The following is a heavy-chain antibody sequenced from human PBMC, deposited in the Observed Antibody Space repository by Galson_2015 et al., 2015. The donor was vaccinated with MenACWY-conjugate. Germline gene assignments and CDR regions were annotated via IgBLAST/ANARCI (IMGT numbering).Heavy chain of an antibody. D-gene: IGHD3-3*02. V-gene: IGHV4-59*01. CDR3: ARGVNLASMAGY. CDR2: MYYSGSA. Sequence: WIRQPPGKGLEWIGYMYYSGSANYNPSLKSRVTISVDTSKNQFSLTMTSVTAADTAVYYCARGVNLASMAGYWGQGTLVTVSS. J-gene: IGHJ4*02.